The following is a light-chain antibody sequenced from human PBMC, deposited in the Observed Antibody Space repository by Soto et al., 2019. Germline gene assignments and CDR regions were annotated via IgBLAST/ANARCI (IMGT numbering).Light chain of an antibody. CDR1: QSINIY. Sequence: IQMTQSPSSLSASVGDSVTVTCRASQSINIYLNWYQQKPGKAPTLLIYGASSLQSGVPSRFTGGGSLTDFTLTISSLQPEDFATYYCQQSYRSPYTFVQGTKLEIK. J-gene: IGKJ2*01. CDR3: QQSYRSPYT. CDR2: GAS. V-gene: IGKV1-39*01.